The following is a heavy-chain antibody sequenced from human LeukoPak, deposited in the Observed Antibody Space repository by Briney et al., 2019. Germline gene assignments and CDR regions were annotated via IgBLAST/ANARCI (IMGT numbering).Heavy chain of an antibody. D-gene: IGHD3-16*01. Sequence: ASVKVSCKASGYTFTSYGISWVRQAPGQGLEWMGWISAYNGNTNYAQKLQGRVTMTTDTSTSTAYMELRSLRSDDTAVYYCVRHIKPGGPWDGMDVWGQGTTVIVSS. J-gene: IGHJ6*02. CDR2: ISAYNGNT. V-gene: IGHV1-18*01. CDR1: GYTFTSYG. CDR3: VRHIKPGGPWDGMDV.